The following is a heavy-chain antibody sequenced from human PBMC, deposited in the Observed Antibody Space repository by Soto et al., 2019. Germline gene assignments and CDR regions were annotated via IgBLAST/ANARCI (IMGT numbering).Heavy chain of an antibody. CDR1: GFTFTSSS. V-gene: IGHV1-58*01. Sequence: SVNXSCNASGFTFTSSSVQWVRQARGQRLEWRGWIVVGSGNTNYAQKFQERVTITRDMSTSTAYMELSSLRSEDTAVYYCAADRARIDGHYYGMDVWGRGTTVTASS. CDR2: IVVGSGNT. J-gene: IGHJ6*02. CDR3: AADRARIDGHYYGMDV. D-gene: IGHD2-21*01.